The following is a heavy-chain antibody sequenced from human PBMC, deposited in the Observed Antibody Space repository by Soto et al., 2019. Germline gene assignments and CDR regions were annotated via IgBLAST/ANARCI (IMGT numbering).Heavy chain of an antibody. CDR1: GGSISSYY. CDR3: ASLGGGSSGPNNWFDP. J-gene: IGHJ5*02. V-gene: IGHV4-59*08. Sequence: PSETLSLTCTVSGGSISSYYWSWIRQPPGKGLEWIGYIYYSGSTNYNPSLKSRVTISVDTSKNQFSLKLSSVTAADTAVYYCASLGGGSSGPNNWFDPWGQGTLVTVSS. CDR2: IYYSGST. D-gene: IGHD3-22*01.